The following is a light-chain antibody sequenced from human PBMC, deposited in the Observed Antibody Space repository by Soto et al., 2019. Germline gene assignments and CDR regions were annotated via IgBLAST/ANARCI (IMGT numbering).Light chain of an antibody. Sequence: NFMLTQPHSVSESPGKTVTISCTVSSGSIARNRVQWLQQRPGSAPTTVIYEDNKRPSGVPDRFSGSLDSSSNSASLTISGLKTEDEADYYCQSFDSRNVVFGGGTKLTVL. V-gene: IGLV6-57*02. CDR2: EDN. CDR3: QSFDSRNVV. J-gene: IGLJ2*01. CDR1: SGSIARNR.